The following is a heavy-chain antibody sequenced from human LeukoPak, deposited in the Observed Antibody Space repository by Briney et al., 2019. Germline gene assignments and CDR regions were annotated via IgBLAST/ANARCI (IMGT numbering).Heavy chain of an antibody. CDR1: GYSISSGYY. J-gene: IGHJ4*02. CDR2: IYHSGST. Sequence: SETLSLTCAVSGYSISSGYYWGWIRPPPGKGREWSGSIYHSGSTYYNPSLKSRVIISVDTSKNQFSLKLSSVTAADTAVYYCARPNSSSWYYFDHWGQATLVTVSS. CDR3: ARPNSSSWYYFDH. D-gene: IGHD6-13*01. V-gene: IGHV4-38-2*01.